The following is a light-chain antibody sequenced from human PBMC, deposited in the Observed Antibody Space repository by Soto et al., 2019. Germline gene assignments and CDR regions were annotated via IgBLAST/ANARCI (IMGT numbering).Light chain of an antibody. CDR2: CAS. J-gene: IGKJ2*01. CDR1: QSISSS. Sequence: EILMTQSPATLSVSPGERATLSCRASQSISSSLAWFQQRTGQAPRLLIYCASTRATGIPARFSGSGSGTEFTLTISSLQSEDFAVYYCQQYNNWPPYTFGQGTKLEIK. V-gene: IGKV3-15*01. CDR3: QQYNNWPPYT.